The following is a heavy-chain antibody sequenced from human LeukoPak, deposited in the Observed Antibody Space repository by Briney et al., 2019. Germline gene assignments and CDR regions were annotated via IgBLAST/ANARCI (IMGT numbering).Heavy chain of an antibody. CDR2: MNPNSGNT. D-gene: IGHD6-6*01. CDR1: GYTFTSYD. V-gene: IGHV1-8*01. J-gene: IGHJ4*02. CDR3: ARGRAGVAARSRSYYFDY. Sequence: ASVKVSCKASGYTFTSYDINWVRQATGQGLEWMGWMNPNSGNTGYAQKFQGRVTMTRNTSISTAYVELSSLRSEDTAVYYCARGRAGVAARSRSYYFDYWGQGTLVTVSS.